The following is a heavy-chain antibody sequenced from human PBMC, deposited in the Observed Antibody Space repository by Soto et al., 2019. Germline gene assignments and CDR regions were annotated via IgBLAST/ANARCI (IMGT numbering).Heavy chain of an antibody. D-gene: IGHD1-1*01. Sequence: QVQLVQSGAEVKKPGASVKVSCKASGYTFTSYDINWVRQATGQGLEWMGWMNPNSGNTGYAQKFQGRVTMTRNTSRSTACMELSSLRSEDTAVYYCARERTGTTSMDVWGQGTTVTVSS. CDR2: MNPNSGNT. V-gene: IGHV1-8*01. CDR1: GYTFTSYD. CDR3: ARERTGTTSMDV. J-gene: IGHJ6*02.